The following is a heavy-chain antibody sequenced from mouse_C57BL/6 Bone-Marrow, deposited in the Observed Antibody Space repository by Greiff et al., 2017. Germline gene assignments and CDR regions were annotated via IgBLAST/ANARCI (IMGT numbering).Heavy chain of an antibody. D-gene: IGHD2-3*01. CDR3: ARSYDGYPYYFDY. CDR2: INYDGSST. J-gene: IGHJ2*01. V-gene: IGHV5-16*01. CDR1: GFTFSDYY. Sequence: DVQLVESEGGLVQPGSSMKLSCTASGFTFSDYYMAWVRQVPEKGLEWVANINYDGSSTYYLDSLKSRFIISRDNAKNILYLQMSSLKSEDTATYYCARSYDGYPYYFDYWGQGTTLTVSS.